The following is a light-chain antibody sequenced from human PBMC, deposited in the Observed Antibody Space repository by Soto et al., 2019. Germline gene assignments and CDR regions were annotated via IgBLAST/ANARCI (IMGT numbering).Light chain of an antibody. V-gene: IGKV1-5*03. CDR2: KAS. Sequence: DIQMTQSPSTLSASVGDRVTITCRASQSISTWLAWYQQKPGTAPKLLIYKASTLESGVPSRFSGSRSGTEFTLTVSSLQPDDFATYYCQQYNSYWTFGQGTKVDI. J-gene: IGKJ1*01. CDR1: QSISTW. CDR3: QQYNSYWT.